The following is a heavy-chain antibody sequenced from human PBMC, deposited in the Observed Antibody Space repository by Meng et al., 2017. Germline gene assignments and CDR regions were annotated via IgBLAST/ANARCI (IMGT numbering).Heavy chain of an antibody. Sequence: GSLRLSCTVSGGSISSDTYYWGWIRQPPGKGLEWIGYIYYSGTTNCNPSLKSRLTISVDTSKNQFSLTLNSVTAADTAVYYCARRSTSLMGTFDVWGQGTMVTVSS. CDR3: ARRSTSLMGTFDV. CDR1: GGSISSDTYY. V-gene: IGHV4-61*01. CDR2: IYYSGTT. D-gene: IGHD2/OR15-2a*01. J-gene: IGHJ3*01.